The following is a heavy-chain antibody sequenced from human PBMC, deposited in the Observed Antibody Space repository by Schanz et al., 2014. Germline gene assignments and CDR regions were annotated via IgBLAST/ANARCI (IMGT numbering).Heavy chain of an antibody. CDR1: GFTFITYT. CDR3: ARSRGFDSIFDF. J-gene: IGHJ4*02. Sequence: QLLESGGGVVQPGGSLRLSCATSGFTFITYTMNWVRQTPGKGLEWVSFISSSGTSIYYADSVKGRFTISRDNAKNSLYLQMNSLRAEDTAVYYCARSRGFDSIFDFWGRGTLVTVSS. CDR2: ISSSGTSI. D-gene: IGHD5-12*01. V-gene: IGHV3-48*01.